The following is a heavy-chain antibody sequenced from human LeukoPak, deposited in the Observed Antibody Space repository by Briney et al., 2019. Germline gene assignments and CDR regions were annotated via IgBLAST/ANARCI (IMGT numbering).Heavy chain of an antibody. CDR1: GGSISSSSYY. J-gene: IGHJ5*02. D-gene: IGHD3-10*01. V-gene: IGHV4-39*07. CDR2: IYYSGST. CDR3: ARAYYGSGSRNWFDP. Sequence: PSETLSLTCTVSGGSISSSSYYWGWIRQPPGKGLEWIGSIYYSGSTYYNPSLKSRVTISVDTSKNQFSLKLSSVTAADTAVYYCARAYYGSGSRNWFDPWGQGTLVTVSS.